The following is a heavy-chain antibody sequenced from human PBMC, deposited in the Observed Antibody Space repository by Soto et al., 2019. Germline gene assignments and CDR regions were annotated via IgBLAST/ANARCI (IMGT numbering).Heavy chain of an antibody. J-gene: IGHJ6*02. CDR3: ARANPQLVPYYYYGMDV. D-gene: IGHD6-13*01. V-gene: IGHV3-30-3*01. Sequence: SLRLSCAASGFTFSSYAMHWVRQAPGKGLEWVAVISYDGSNKYYADSVKGRFTISRDNSKNTLYLQMNSLRAEDTAVYYCARANPQLVPYYYYGMDVWGQGTTVTVS. CDR1: GFTFSSYA. CDR2: ISYDGSNK.